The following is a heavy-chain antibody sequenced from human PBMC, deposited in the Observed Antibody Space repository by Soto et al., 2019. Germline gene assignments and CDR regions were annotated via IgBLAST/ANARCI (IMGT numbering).Heavy chain of an antibody. V-gene: IGHV3-23*01. CDR1: GFTFSSYA. CDR2: ISGSGGGI. J-gene: IGHJ4*02. CDR3: AKVSYSGSQEFFDY. Sequence: GGSLRLSCAAAGFTFSSYAMHWVRQAPGKGLEWVSGISGSGGGIHYADSVKGRFTISRDNSKNTLYLQMKSLRAEDTAAYYCAKVSYSGSQEFFDYWGQGTLVTVSS. D-gene: IGHD1-26*01.